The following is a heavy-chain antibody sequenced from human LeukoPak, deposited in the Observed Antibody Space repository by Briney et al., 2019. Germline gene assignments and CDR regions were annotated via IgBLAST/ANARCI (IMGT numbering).Heavy chain of an antibody. CDR2: INPNSGGT. V-gene: IGHV1-2*02. CDR3: ARDFTPGYSSGLFQH. Sequence: ASVKVSCKASEYTFTGYYMHWARQAPGQGLEWMGWINPNSGGTNYAQKFQGRVTMTRDTSISTAYMELSRLRSDDTAVYYCARDFTPGYSSGLFQHWGQGTLVTVSS. CDR1: EYTFTGYY. J-gene: IGHJ1*01. D-gene: IGHD6-19*01.